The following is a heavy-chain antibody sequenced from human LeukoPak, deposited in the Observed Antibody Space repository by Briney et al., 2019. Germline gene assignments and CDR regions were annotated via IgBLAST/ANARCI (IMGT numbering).Heavy chain of an antibody. J-gene: IGHJ4*02. CDR2: IYYSGST. Sequence: KSSETLSFTCTVSGGSISSSSYYWGWIRQPPGKGLEWIGSIYYSGSTYYNPSLKSRVTISVDTSKNQFSLKLSSVTAADTAVYYCARTLRVPYYFDYWGQGTLVTVSS. D-gene: IGHD2-2*01. CDR3: ARTLRVPYYFDY. CDR1: GGSISSSSYY. V-gene: IGHV4-39*07.